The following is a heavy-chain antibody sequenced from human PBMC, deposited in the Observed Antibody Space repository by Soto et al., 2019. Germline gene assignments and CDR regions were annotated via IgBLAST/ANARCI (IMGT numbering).Heavy chain of an antibody. Sequence: GGSLRLSCAASGFTFDDYAMHWVRQAPGKGLEWVSGISWNSGSIGYADSVKGRFTISRDNAKNSLYLQMNSLRAEDTALYYCAKDNGAAKHCSGGSCYPRGAFDIWGQGTMVTVSS. CDR1: GFTFDDYA. V-gene: IGHV3-9*01. CDR3: AKDNGAAKHCSGGSCYPRGAFDI. J-gene: IGHJ3*02. CDR2: ISWNSGSI. D-gene: IGHD2-15*01.